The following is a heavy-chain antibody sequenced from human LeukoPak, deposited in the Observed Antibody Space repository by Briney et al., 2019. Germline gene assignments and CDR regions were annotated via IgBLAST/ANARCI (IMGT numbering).Heavy chain of an antibody. CDR2: IKQDGSEK. CDR1: GFTFSSYW. Sequence: PGGSLRLSCAASGFTFSSYWMSWVRQAPGKGLEWVANIKQDGSEKYNVASVKGRFSISRDNAKNSLYLQMHSLRAEDTAVYYCARLGRYFDWLPDAFDIWGQGTMVTVSS. J-gene: IGHJ3*02. CDR3: ARLGRYFDWLPDAFDI. D-gene: IGHD3-9*01. V-gene: IGHV3-7*01.